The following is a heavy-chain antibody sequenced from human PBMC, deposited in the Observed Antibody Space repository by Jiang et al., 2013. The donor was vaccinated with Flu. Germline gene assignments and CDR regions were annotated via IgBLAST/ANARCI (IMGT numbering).Heavy chain of an antibody. D-gene: IGHD3-3*01. CDR1: GGSISSGGYY. J-gene: IGHJ6*02. V-gene: IGHV4-31*02. CDR2: IYYSGST. Sequence: SGGSISSGGYYWSWIRQHPGKGLEWIGYIYYSGSTYYNPSLKSRVTISVDTSKNQFSLKLSSVTAADTAVYYCARDFRNFWSGYYNYGMDVWGQGTTVTVSS. CDR3: ARDFRNFWSGYYNYGMDV.